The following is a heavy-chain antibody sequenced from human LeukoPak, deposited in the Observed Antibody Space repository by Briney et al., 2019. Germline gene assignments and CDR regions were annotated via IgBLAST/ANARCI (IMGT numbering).Heavy chain of an antibody. J-gene: IGHJ4*02. CDR2: IYYTGST. CDR3: ARDYCSSTNCYALDC. D-gene: IGHD2-2*01. CDR1: GGSISSGDYY. Sequence: SETLSLTCTVSGGSISSGDYYWSWICQPPGKGLEWIGYIYYTGSTFYNPSLKSRITLSVDTSKNQFSLKLTSVTAADTAVYYCARDYCSSTNCYALDCWGQGTLVTVSS. V-gene: IGHV4-30-4*01.